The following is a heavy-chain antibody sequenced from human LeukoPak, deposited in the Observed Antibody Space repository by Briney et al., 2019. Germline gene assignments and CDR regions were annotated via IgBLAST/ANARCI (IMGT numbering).Heavy chain of an antibody. J-gene: IGHJ6*02. CDR1: RFTFSSYA. V-gene: IGHV3-23*01. Sequence: AGGSLRLSCAASRFTFSSYAMSWVRQAPGKGLEWVSAISGSGGSTYYADSVKGRFTISRDNSKNTLYLQMNSLRAEDTAVYYCAKSTAIFDYYYGMDVWGQGTTVTVSS. D-gene: IGHD2-21*02. CDR3: AKSTAIFDYYYGMDV. CDR2: ISGSGGST.